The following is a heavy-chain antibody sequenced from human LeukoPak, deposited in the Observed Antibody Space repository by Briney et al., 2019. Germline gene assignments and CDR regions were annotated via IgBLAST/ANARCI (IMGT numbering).Heavy chain of an antibody. CDR1: GYTFTSYW. J-gene: IGHJ4*02. V-gene: IGHV5-51*01. D-gene: IGHD5-24*01. CDR3: ARRPHESGREFDY. CDR2: IYPDNSDT. Sequence: GESLQISCKGSGYTFTSYWIVWVRQMPGKGLEWMGIIYPDNSDTRYSLSFQGQVTISVDKSISTAYLQWSSLQAPDTAMYYCARRPHESGREFDYWGQGTLVTVSS.